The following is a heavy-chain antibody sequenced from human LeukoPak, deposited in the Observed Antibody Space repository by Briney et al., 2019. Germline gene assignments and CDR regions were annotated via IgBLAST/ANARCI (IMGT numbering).Heavy chain of an antibody. J-gene: IGHJ3*02. V-gene: IGHV3-48*01. Sequence: GGSLRLSCAASGFTFSSYSMNWVRQAPGKGLEWVSHISSSSSTRYYADSVKGRFTLSRDNAKNSLYLQMNSLRAEDTAVYYCARDRGERLKGDAFDIWGQGTMVTVSS. D-gene: IGHD1-26*01. CDR1: GFTFSSYS. CDR3: ARDRGERLKGDAFDI. CDR2: ISSSSSTR.